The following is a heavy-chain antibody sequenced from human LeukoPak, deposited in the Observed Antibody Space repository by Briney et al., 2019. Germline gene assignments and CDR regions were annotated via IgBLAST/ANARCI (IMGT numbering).Heavy chain of an antibody. CDR2: IIPIFGTA. D-gene: IGHD1-1*01. Sequence: SSVTVSFKSSAGTFSIYAISWVRQPPGQGLEWMGVIIPIFGTANYAQKFQGRGTITADESKSTDYMELSSLRSEDTDVYSCASHTGDSFRRYYYYGMDVWGKGTTVTVSS. CDR1: AGTFSIYA. J-gene: IGHJ6*04. CDR3: ASHTGDSFRRYYYYGMDV. V-gene: IGHV1-69*13.